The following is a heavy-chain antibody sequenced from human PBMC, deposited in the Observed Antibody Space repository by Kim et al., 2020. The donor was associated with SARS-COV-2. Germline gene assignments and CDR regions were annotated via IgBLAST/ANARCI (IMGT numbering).Heavy chain of an antibody. Sequence: GGSLRLSCAASGFTFSSYSMNWVRQAPGKGLEWVSSISSSSSYIYYADSVKGRFTISRDNAKNSLYLQMNSLRAEDTAVYYCARDLTDYYDSSGYCHDYWGQGTLVTVSS. CDR2: ISSSSSYI. CDR1: GFTFSSYS. D-gene: IGHD3-22*01. CDR3: ARDLTDYYDSSGYCHDY. J-gene: IGHJ4*02. V-gene: IGHV3-21*01.